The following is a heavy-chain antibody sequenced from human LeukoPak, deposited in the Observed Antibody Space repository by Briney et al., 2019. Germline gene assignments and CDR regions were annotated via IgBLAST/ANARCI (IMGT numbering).Heavy chain of an antibody. V-gene: IGHV3-21*01. J-gene: IGHJ4*02. Sequence: GGSLRLSCAASGFTFSSYSMNWVRQAPGKGLEWVSSISSSSSYIYYADSVKGRFTISRDNAKNSLYLQMNSLRAEDTAVYYCARDGLYGGNSVPFDYWGRGTLVTVSS. CDR1: GFTFSSYS. CDR2: ISSSSSYI. CDR3: ARDGLYGGNSVPFDY. D-gene: IGHD4-23*01.